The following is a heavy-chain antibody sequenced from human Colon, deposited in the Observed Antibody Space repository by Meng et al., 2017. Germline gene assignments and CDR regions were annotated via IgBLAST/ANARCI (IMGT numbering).Heavy chain of an antibody. CDR1: GFTFGSYT. D-gene: IGHD1-26*01. V-gene: IGHV3-23*01. CDR2: ISGSGAST. CDR3: TKDLVGATS. J-gene: IGHJ4*02. Sequence: GESLKISCAASGFTFGSYTLTWVRQAPGKGLEWVSTISGSGASTYSADSVKGRFTISRDNSKNTLYLQMNSLRVEDTALYYCTKDLVGATSWGQGTLVTVSS.